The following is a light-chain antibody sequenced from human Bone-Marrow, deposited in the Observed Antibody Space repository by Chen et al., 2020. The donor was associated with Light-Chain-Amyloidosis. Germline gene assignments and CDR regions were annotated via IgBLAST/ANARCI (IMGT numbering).Light chain of an antibody. J-gene: IGLJ1*01. CDR1: SNDAGGDNH. Sequence: QPASVSGSPGQSITISCTGTSNDAGGDNHVSWYQQHPDKAPKLMSYEVTNRPSWVPDRFSGSKSNNTASLTISGLQTEDEADYFCSSYTITNTLVFGSGTRVTVL. V-gene: IGLV2-14*01. CDR3: SSYTITNTLV. CDR2: EVT.